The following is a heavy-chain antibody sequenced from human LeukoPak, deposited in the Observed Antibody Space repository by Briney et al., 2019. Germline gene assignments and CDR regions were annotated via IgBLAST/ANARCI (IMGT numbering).Heavy chain of an antibody. CDR3: ARLSLGDSSGYYAYFDY. Sequence: ASVTVSCKASGYTFTSYAMNWVRQAPGQGLEWMGWINTNTGNPTYAQGFTGRFVFSLDTSVSTAYLQISSLKAEDTAVYYCARLSLGDSSGYYAYFDYWGQGTLVTVSS. V-gene: IGHV7-4-1*02. D-gene: IGHD3-22*01. CDR2: INTNTGNP. CDR1: GYTFTSYA. J-gene: IGHJ4*02.